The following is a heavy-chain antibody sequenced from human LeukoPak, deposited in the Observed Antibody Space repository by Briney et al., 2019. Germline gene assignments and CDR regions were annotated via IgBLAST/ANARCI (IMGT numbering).Heavy chain of an antibody. D-gene: IGHD6-13*01. CDR3: AKGNGYSSSWFYYFYYGMDV. J-gene: IGHJ6*02. Sequence: PGGSLRLSCAASGFTFSSYAMHWVRQAPGKGLEWVAAISYDGSNEYYADSVKGRFTISRDNSKNSLYLQMNSLGAEDTAIYYCAKGNGYSSSWFYYFYYGMDVWGQGTTVTVSS. CDR1: GFTFSSYA. V-gene: IGHV3-30*04. CDR2: ISYDGSNE.